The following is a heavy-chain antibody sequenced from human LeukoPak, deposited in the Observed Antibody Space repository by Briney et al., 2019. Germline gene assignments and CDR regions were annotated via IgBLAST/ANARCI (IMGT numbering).Heavy chain of an antibody. Sequence: ASVKVSCKASGYTFTDYYMHWVRQAPGQGLEWMGWSNPDSGGTNYAQKFQGRVTMTRDTSITTAYMELNRLRSDDTAVYFCARGSDRTDMDVWGQGITVTVSS. CDR3: ARGSDRTDMDV. CDR1: GYTFTDYY. V-gene: IGHV1-2*02. J-gene: IGHJ6*02. CDR2: SNPDSGGT.